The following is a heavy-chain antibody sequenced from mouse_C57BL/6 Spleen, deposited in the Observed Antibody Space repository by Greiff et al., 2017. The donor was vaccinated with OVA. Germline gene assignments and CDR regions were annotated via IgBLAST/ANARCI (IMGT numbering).Heavy chain of an antibody. J-gene: IGHJ2*01. D-gene: IGHD2-4*01. Sequence: QVQLQQSGAELVRPGASVTLSCKASGYTFTDYEMHWVKQTPVHGLEWIGAIDPETGGTAYNQKFKGKAILTADKSSSTAYMELRSLTSEDSAVYYCTRSGYDYYYFDYWGQGTTLTVSS. CDR2: IDPETGGT. V-gene: IGHV1-15*01. CDR1: GYTFTDYE. CDR3: TRSGYDYYYFDY.